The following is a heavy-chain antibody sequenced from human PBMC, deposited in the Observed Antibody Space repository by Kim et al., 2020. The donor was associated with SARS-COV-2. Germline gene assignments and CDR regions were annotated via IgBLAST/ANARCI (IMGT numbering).Heavy chain of an antibody. CDR3: ARSAYDYSGYFGVFGPDY. J-gene: IGHJ4*02. CDR2: ISYDGSNK. CDR1: GFTFSSYA. Sequence: GGSLRLSCAASGFTFSSYAMHWVRQAPGKGLEWMTVISYDGSNKYYADSVKGRFTISRDNSKNTLYLQMNSLRAEDTAVYYCARSAYDYSGYFGVFGPDYWGQGTLVTVSS. V-gene: IGHV3-30-3*01. D-gene: IGHD3-22*01.